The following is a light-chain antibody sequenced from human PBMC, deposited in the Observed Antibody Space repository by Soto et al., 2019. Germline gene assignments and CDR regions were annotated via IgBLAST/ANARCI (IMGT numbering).Light chain of an antibody. CDR1: QDISNY. CDR3: QQYDNLPLT. V-gene: IGKV1-33*01. J-gene: IGKJ4*01. CDR2: DGS. Sequence: DIQMSQSPSSLSASVGDRVTITCQASQDISNYLNWYQQKPGKAPKLLIYDGSNLETGVLSRFSGSGSGTDFTFTISSLQAEDIATYYYQQYDNLPLTFDGVTKVEIK.